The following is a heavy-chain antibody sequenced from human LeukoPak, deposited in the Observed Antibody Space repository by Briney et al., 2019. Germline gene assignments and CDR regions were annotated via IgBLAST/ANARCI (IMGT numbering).Heavy chain of an antibody. Sequence: LRLSCAASGFTFSSYAMHWIRQPPGKGLEWIGYIYYSGSTYYNPSLKSRVTISVDTSKNQFSLKLSSVTAADTAVYYCAREPRPGGSNLPVDYWGQGTLVTVSS. CDR2: IYYSGST. J-gene: IGHJ4*02. CDR3: AREPRPGGSNLPVDY. CDR1: GFTFSSYAMH. D-gene: IGHD3-16*01. V-gene: IGHV4-30-4*01.